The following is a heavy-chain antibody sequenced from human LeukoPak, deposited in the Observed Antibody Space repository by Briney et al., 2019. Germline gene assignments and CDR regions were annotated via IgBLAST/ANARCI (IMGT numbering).Heavy chain of an antibody. J-gene: IGHJ4*02. D-gene: IGHD6-13*01. V-gene: IGHV1-8*01. CDR2: MNPNSGNT. CDR1: GYTFTSYD. Sequence: GASVKVSCKASGYTFTSYDINWVRQATGQGLEWMGWMNPNSGNTGYAQKFQGRVTITRNTSISTAYMELSSLRSEDTAVYYCARDRVFLGSSWYPVDYWGQGTLVTVSS. CDR3: ARDRVFLGSSWYPVDY.